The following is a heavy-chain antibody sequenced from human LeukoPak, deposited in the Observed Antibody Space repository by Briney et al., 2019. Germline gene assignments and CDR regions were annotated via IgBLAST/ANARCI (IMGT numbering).Heavy chain of an antibody. CDR2: IYHSGST. D-gene: IGHD3-10*01. CDR3: ARDVLEDGSGSYRWFDP. Sequence: PSETLSLTCTVSGYSISSGYYWGWIRQPPGKGLEWIGSIYHSGSTYYNPSLKSRVTISVDTSKDQFSLELSSVTAADTAVYYCARDVLEDGSGSYRWFDPWGQGTLVTVSS. V-gene: IGHV4-38-2*02. CDR1: GYSISSGYY. J-gene: IGHJ5*02.